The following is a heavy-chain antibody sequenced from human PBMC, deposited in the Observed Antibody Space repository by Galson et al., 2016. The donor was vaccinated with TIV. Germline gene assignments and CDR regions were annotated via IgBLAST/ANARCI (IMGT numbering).Heavy chain of an antibody. D-gene: IGHD6-6*01. CDR2: IRYDGGNT. CDR3: AKDAYSSYSNYYYYMDV. Sequence: SLRLSCAASGFTFSNYAMSWVRQAPGKGLEWVAFIRYDGGNTFYADSVKGRFTISRDNSRNTLYLQMNSLRVEDTSVFYCAKDAYSSYSNYYYYMDVWGKGTTVTVSS. CDR1: GFTFSNYA. J-gene: IGHJ6*03. V-gene: IGHV3-30*02.